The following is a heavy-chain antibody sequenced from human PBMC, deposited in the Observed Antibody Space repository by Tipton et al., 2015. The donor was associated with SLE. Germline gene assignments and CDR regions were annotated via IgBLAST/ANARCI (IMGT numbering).Heavy chain of an antibody. CDR1: GGSISSHY. CDR3: ARGADNSGGWYVDY. D-gene: IGHD6-19*01. J-gene: IGHJ4*02. Sequence: TLSLTCTVSGGSISSHYWSWIRQPPGKGLEWIGYLYYSGSTNYNPSLKSRVTISVDTSKNQFSLKLSSVTAADTAVYYCARGADNSGGWYVDYWGQGTLVTVSS. V-gene: IGHV4-59*11. CDR2: LYYSGST.